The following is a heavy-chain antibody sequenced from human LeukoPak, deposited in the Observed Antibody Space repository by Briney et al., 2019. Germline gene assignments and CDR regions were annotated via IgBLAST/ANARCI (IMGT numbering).Heavy chain of an antibody. V-gene: IGHV1-18*01. CDR3: ARDYWQWLGGYYFDY. J-gene: IGHJ4*02. CDR2: ISAYNGNT. Sequence: ASVKVSCKASGGTFSSYAISWVRQAPGQGLGWMGWISAYNGNTNYAQKLQGRVTMTTDTSTSTAYMELRSLRSDDTAVYYCARDYWQWLGGYYFDYWGQGTLVTVSS. D-gene: IGHD6-19*01. CDR1: GGTFSSYA.